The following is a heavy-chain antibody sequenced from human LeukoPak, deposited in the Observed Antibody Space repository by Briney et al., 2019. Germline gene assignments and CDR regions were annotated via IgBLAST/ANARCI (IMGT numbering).Heavy chain of an antibody. CDR1: GFTFSSYG. CDR2: IRYDGSNK. V-gene: IGHV3-30*02. D-gene: IGHD6-13*01. J-gene: IGHJ4*02. CDR3: AKDQYPGIAAAGPFDY. Sequence: GGSLRLSCAASGFTFSSYGMHWVRQAPGKGLEWVAFIRYDGSNKYYADSVKGRFTISRDNSKNTLYLQMNSLRAEDTAVYYCAKDQYPGIAAAGPFDYWGQGTLVTVSS.